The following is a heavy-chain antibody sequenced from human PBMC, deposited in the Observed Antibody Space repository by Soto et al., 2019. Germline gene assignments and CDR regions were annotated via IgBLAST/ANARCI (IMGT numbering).Heavy chain of an antibody. D-gene: IGHD3-3*01. CDR2: ISYDGSNK. J-gene: IGHJ3*02. CDR3: AKDANSKFERFLEWLLFDFDI. Sequence: QVQLVESGGGVVQPGRSLRLSCAASGFTFSSYGMHWVRQAPGKGLEWVAVISYDGSNKYYADSVKGRFTISRDNSKNTLYLQMNSMRAEERAVYYCAKDANSKFERFLEWLLFDFDIWGQGTMVTVSS. CDR1: GFTFSSYG. V-gene: IGHV3-30*18.